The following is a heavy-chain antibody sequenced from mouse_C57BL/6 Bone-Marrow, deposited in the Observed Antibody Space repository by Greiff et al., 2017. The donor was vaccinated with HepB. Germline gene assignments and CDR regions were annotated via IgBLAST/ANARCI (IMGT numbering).Heavy chain of an antibody. D-gene: IGHD4-1*01. CDR3: ARSSWGWFAY. CDR1: GFTFSDYG. CDR2: ISSGSSTI. J-gene: IGHJ3*01. V-gene: IGHV5-17*01. Sequence: EVKVVESGGGLVKPGGSLKLSCAASGFTFSDYGMHWVRQAPEKGLEWVAYISSGSSTIYYADTVKGRFTISRDNAKNTLCLQMTSLRSEDTAMYYCARSSWGWFAYWGQGTLVTVSA.